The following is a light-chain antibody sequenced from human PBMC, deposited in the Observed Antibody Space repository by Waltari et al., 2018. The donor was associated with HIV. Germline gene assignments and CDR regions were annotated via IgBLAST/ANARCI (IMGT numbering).Light chain of an antibody. CDR2: RGG. Sequence: AGLTQPSSVSKGLGQNVTLTCTGNDKNVGHEGAGWLLRHEGHPPEVLSYRGGARPAGISQKYSASRSGNTASLTITGLRVDDDAVYYGSAWDSSLSEWVFGGGTKLTVL. J-gene: IGLJ3*02. CDR1: DKNVGHEG. CDR3: SAWDSSLSEWV. V-gene: IGLV10-54*01.